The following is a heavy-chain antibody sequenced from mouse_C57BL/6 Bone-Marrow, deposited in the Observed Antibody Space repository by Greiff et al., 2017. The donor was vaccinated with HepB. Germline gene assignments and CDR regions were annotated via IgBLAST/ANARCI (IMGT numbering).Heavy chain of an antibody. V-gene: IGHV1-81*01. Sequence: VMLVESGAELARPGASVKLSCKASGYTFTSYGISWVKQRTGQGLEWIGEIYPRSGNTYYNEKFKGKATLTADKSSSTAYMEHRSLTSEDSAVYFCARSRGLREDWFAYWGQGTLVTVSA. J-gene: IGHJ3*01. D-gene: IGHD2-4*01. CDR1: GYTFTSYG. CDR2: IYPRSGNT. CDR3: ARSRGLREDWFAY.